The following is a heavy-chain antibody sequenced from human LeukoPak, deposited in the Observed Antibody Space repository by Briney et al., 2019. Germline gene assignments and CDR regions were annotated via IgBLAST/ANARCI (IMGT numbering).Heavy chain of an antibody. D-gene: IGHD3-22*01. CDR2: IKQDGSEK. CDR1: GFTFSSYW. CDR3: ARDRGKRYYDSSGYFDI. Sequence: GGSLRPSCAASGFTFSSYWMSWVRQAPGKGLEWVANIKQDGSEKYYVDSVKGRFTISRDNAKNSLYLQMNSLRAEDTAVYYCARDRGKRYYDSSGYFDIWGQGTMVTVSS. V-gene: IGHV3-7*01. J-gene: IGHJ3*02.